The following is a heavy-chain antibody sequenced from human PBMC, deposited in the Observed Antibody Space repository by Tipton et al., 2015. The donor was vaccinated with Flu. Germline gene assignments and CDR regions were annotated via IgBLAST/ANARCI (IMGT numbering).Heavy chain of an antibody. Sequence: QVQLVQSGAEVKKPGASVKISCKTSGYTFFRYSLNWVRQAPGQGLEWLGWISTYTGHTNYTRKFQGRVSMTTDTSTSTAYMELRSLRSDDTAIYYCARIDSIGTSSHWGQGTQVTVSS. CDR2: ISTYTGHT. J-gene: IGHJ4*02. V-gene: IGHV1-18*01. CDR3: ARIDSIGTSSH. CDR1: GYTFFRYS. D-gene: IGHD1-14*01.